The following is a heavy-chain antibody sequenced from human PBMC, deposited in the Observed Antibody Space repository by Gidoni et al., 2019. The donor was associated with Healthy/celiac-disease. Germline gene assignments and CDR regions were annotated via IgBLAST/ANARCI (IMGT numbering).Heavy chain of an antibody. CDR1: GFTFSSYG. Sequence: VQLLESGGGLVQPVGSLRLSCAASGFTFSSYGMSWVSQAPGKGREWVSAISGSGGRTYYADSVKGRFTISRDNSKNTLYLQMNSLRAEDTAVYYCAKAQGDSGSYSWYFDLWGRGTLVTVSS. V-gene: IGHV3-23*01. D-gene: IGHD1-26*01. CDR2: ISGSGGRT. J-gene: IGHJ2*01. CDR3: AKAQGDSGSYSWYFDL.